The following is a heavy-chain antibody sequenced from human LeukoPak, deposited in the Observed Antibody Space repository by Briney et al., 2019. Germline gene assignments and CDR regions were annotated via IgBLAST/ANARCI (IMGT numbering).Heavy chain of an antibody. CDR2: ISSSGSTI. D-gene: IGHD6-13*01. V-gene: IGHV3-11*01. CDR1: GFTFSDYY. J-gene: IGHJ6*02. CDR3: ASQQLPGVYYGMDV. Sequence: GGSLRLSCAASGFTFSDYYMSWIRQAPGKGLEWVSYISSSGSTIYYADSVKGRFTISRDNAKNSLYLQMNSLRAEDTAVYYCASQQLPGVYYGMDVWGQGTTVTVSS.